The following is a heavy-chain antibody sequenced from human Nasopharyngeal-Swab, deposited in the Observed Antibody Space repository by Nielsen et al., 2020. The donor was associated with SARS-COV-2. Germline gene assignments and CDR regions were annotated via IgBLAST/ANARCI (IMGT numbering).Heavy chain of an antibody. D-gene: IGHD3-16*01. CDR2: INPSGGST. CDR3: ASSLGEFQAADY. Sequence: ASVKVSCKASGYTFTSYYMHWVRQAPGQGLEWRGIINPSGGSTSYAQKFQGRVTMTRDTSTSTVYMELSSLRSEDPAVYYCASSLGEFQAADYWGQGTLVTVSS. V-gene: IGHV1-46*01. CDR1: GYTFTSYY. J-gene: IGHJ4*02.